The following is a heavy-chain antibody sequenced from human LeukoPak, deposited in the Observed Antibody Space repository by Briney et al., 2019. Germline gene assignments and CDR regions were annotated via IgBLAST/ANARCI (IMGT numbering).Heavy chain of an antibody. CDR3: AKEGGTAMVPGLDY. D-gene: IGHD5-18*01. CDR2: IKPSGSEK. CDR1: GFTFSNYW. V-gene: IGHV3-7*01. Sequence: GGSLRLSCEGSGFTFSNYWMTWVRQASEKGLEWVANIKPSGSEKHYADSVEGRFTISRDNAKNSLYLQMNSLRAEDTAVYYCAKEGGTAMVPGLDYWGQGTLVTVSS. J-gene: IGHJ4*02.